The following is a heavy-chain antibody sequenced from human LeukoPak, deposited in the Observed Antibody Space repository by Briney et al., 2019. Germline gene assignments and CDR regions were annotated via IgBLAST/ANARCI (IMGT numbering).Heavy chain of an antibody. CDR2: ITGSGGST. CDR3: ARGSSALDSSGYYTYYFDY. D-gene: IGHD3-22*01. J-gene: IGHJ4*02. CDR1: GFTFTNYA. V-gene: IGHV3-23*01. Sequence: GGSLRLSCAASGFTFTNYAMSWVRQAPGKGLEWVSAITGSGGSTYYADSVKGRFTISRDNSKNTLYLQMNSLRAEDTAVYYCARGSSALDSSGYYTYYFDYWGQGTLVTVSS.